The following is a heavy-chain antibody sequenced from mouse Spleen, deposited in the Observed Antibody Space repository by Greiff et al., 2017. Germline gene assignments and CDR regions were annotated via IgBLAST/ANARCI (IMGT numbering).Heavy chain of an antibody. J-gene: IGHJ2*01. CDR3: ARHRGITTVVAQD. V-gene: IGHV5-9-3*01. Sequence: EVQLVESGGGLVKRGGSLKLSCAASGFTFSSYAMSWVRQTPEKRLEWVATISSGGGNTYYPDSVKGRFTISRDNAKNTLYLQMSSLKSEDTAMYYCARHRGITTVVAQDWGQGTTLTVSS. CDR2: ISSGGGNT. CDR1: GFTFSSYA. D-gene: IGHD1-1*01.